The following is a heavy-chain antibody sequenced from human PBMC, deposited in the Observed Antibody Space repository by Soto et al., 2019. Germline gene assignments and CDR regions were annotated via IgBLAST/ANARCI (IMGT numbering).Heavy chain of an antibody. CDR3: ASARATIAAAAIFDC. V-gene: IGHV4-4*02. Sequence: QVQLQESGPGLVKPSGTLSLTCAVSGGSISTSNWWSWVRQPPGKGLEWIGEVYRTGSTNYNPSLKSRLTISVDKSKNQFSLKLTSVTAADTAVYYCASARATIAAAAIFDCWGQGTLVTVSS. CDR1: GGSISTSNW. CDR2: VYRTGST. J-gene: IGHJ4*02. D-gene: IGHD6-13*01.